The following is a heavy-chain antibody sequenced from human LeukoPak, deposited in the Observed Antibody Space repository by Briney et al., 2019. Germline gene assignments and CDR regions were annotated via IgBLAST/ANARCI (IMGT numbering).Heavy chain of an antibody. V-gene: IGHV3-72*01. D-gene: IGHD3-9*01. CDR2: TRNKANSYTT. CDR3: ARRYYDIWTGSADAFDI. J-gene: IGHJ3*02. Sequence: GGSLRLSCAASGFTFSDHYMDWVRQAPGKGLEWVGRTRNKANSYTTEYAASVKCRFTISRDDSNNSLYLQMNSMKPADTAVYYCARRYYDIWTGSADAFDIWGQGTMVTVSS. CDR1: GFTFSDHY.